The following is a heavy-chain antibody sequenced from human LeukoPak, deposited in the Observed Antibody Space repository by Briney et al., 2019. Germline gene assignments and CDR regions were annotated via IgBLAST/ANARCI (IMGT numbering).Heavy chain of an antibody. CDR2: INHSGST. D-gene: IGHD3-10*01. Sequence: SETLSLTCAVYGGSFSGYYWSWNRQPPGKGLEWIGEINHSGSTNYNPSLKSRVTISVDTSKNQFSLKLSSVTAADTAVYYCARGVSYGSGRRAAKYYFDYWGQGTLVTVSS. J-gene: IGHJ4*02. V-gene: IGHV4-34*01. CDR3: ARGVSYGSGRRAAKYYFDY. CDR1: GGSFSGYY.